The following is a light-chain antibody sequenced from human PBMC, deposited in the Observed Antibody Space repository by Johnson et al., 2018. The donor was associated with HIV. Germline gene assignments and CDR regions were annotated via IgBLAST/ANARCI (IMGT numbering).Light chain of an antibody. CDR1: SSNIGNNY. Sequence: QSVLTQPPSVSAALGQKVTISCSGSSSNIGNNYVSWYQQLPGTAPKLLIYDNNKRPSGIPDRFSGSKSGTSATLGITGLQTGDEADYYCGTWDNSLGVFYVFGTGTKVTVL. CDR3: GTWDNSLGVFYV. J-gene: IGLJ1*01. V-gene: IGLV1-51*01. CDR2: DNN.